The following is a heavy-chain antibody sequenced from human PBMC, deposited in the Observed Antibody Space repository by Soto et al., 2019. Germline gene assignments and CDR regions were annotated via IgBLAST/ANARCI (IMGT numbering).Heavy chain of an antibody. D-gene: IGHD6-6*01. CDR3: AGGHIAASHPYDY. CDR1: GGTFSSYA. J-gene: IGHJ4*02. CDR2: IIPIFGTA. Sequence: SVKGSCKASGGTFSSYAISWVRQAPGQGLEWMGGIIPIFGTANYAQKFQGRVTITADKSTSTAYMELSSLRSEDTAVYYCAGGHIAASHPYDYWGQRTLVTVSS. V-gene: IGHV1-69*06.